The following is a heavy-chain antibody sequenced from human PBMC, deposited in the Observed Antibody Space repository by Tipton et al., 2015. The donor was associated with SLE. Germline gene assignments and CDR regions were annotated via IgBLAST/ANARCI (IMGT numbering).Heavy chain of an antibody. CDR1: GGSISSKNYY. D-gene: IGHD2-2*01. CDR3: ARTEQGTGSYCSSTSCYGPNSWFDP. CDR2: IHYSGST. J-gene: IGHJ5*02. V-gene: IGHV4-39*07. Sequence: TLSLTCTVSGGSISSKNYYWGWIRQPPGKGLEWIGSIHYSGSTYDNPSFKSRVTISVDTSKNQFSLKLSSVTAADTAVYYCARTEQGTGSYCSSTSCYGPNSWFDPWGQGTLVTVSS.